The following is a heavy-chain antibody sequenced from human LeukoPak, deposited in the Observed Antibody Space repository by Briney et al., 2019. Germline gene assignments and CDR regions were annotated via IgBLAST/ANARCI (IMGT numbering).Heavy chain of an antibody. CDR2: ISSTSDYT. V-gene: IGHV3-11*05. D-gene: IGHD3-22*01. CDR1: GFTFSDYY. Sequence: GGSLRLSCAASGFTFSDYYMSWIRQALGKGLEWVAYISSTSDYTKYADSVRGRFTISRDNAKNSMYLQLNSLRGEDAAVYYCARDRRYHDSSGYPFFDYWGQGTLITVSS. CDR3: ARDRRYHDSSGYPFFDY. J-gene: IGHJ4*02.